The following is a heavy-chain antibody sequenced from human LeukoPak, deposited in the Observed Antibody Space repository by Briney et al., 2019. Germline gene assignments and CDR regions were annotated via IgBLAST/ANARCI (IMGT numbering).Heavy chain of an antibody. CDR2: IDYRGST. CDR3: ARKENAYYYFDY. Sequence: PSETLSLTCTVSGGSISSYYWSWIRQPPGKGLEWIAYIDYRGSTTYNPSLKSRVTISVDTSRNQFSLKLSPVTAVDTAVYYCARKENAYYYFDYWGQGTLVTVSS. CDR1: GGSISSYY. J-gene: IGHJ4*02. D-gene: IGHD3-16*01. V-gene: IGHV4-59*12.